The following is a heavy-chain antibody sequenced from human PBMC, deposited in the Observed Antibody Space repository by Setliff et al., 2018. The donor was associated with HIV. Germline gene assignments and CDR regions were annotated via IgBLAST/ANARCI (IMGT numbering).Heavy chain of an antibody. CDR1: GGSISSYY. CDR3: ARGSSWQYYYYYYMDV. Sequence: KTSETLSLTCTGSGGSISSYYWSWIRQPPGKGLEWIGYIYYSGSTNYNPSLKSRVTISVDTSKNQFSLKLSSVTAADTAVYYCARGSSWQYYYYYYMDVWGKGTTVTVSS. J-gene: IGHJ6*03. V-gene: IGHV4-59*01. CDR2: IYYSGST. D-gene: IGHD6-13*01.